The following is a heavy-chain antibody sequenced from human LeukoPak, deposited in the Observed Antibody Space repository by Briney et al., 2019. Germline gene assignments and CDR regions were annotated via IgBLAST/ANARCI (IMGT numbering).Heavy chain of an antibody. V-gene: IGHV4-61*02. CDR1: GGSISSNSYY. D-gene: IGHD1-26*01. CDR2: IYTSGST. Sequence: SETLSLTCTVSGGSISSNSYYWSWIRQPAGKGLEWIGRIYTSGSTTYNSSLKSRVTISLDTSKNHFSLRLSSVTAADTAVYYCARDREVGATGYYFDYWGQGTLVTVSS. J-gene: IGHJ4*02. CDR3: ARDREVGATGYYFDY.